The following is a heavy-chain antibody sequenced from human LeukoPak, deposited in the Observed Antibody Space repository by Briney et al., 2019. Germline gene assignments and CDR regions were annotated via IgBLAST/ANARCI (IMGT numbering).Heavy chain of an antibody. D-gene: IGHD3-22*01. J-gene: IGHJ4*02. V-gene: IGHV1-18*01. CDR3: ARGRSYYDSSGYPWDY. Sequence: GASVKVSCKASGYTFTSYGISWVRQAPGQGLEWMGWISAYNGNTNYAQKLQGRVTMTTDTSTSTAYMELRSLRSDDTAVYYCARGRSYYDSSGYPWDYWGQGTLVTVS. CDR2: ISAYNGNT. CDR1: GYTFTSYG.